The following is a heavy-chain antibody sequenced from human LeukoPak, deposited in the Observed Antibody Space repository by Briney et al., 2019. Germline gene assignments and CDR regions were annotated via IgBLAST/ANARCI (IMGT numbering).Heavy chain of an antibody. V-gene: IGHV4-34*01. D-gene: IGHD6-19*01. CDR2: INHSGST. CDR3: ARVSVRRQWQMGDY. CDR1: GGSFSGYY. J-gene: IGHJ4*02. Sequence: SETLSLTCAVYGGSFSGYYWSWIRQPPGKGLEWIGEINHSGSTNNNPSLKSRVTISVDTPKNQFSLKLSSVTAADTAVYYCARVSVRRQWQMGDYWGQGTLVTVSS.